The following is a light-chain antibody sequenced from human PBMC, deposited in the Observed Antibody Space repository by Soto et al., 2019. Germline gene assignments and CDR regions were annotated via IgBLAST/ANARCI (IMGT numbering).Light chain of an antibody. Sequence: EIVLTQSPGTLSLSPGERVNLSCRASQRVRSSYLAWYQQKPGQAPRLLLYGASSRATGIPDRFSGSGSGTDFTLTISRLEPDDFAVYYCQQHGSSTLTFGQGTKVEIQ. CDR1: QRVRSSY. CDR2: GAS. J-gene: IGKJ1*01. CDR3: QQHGSSTLT. V-gene: IGKV3-20*01.